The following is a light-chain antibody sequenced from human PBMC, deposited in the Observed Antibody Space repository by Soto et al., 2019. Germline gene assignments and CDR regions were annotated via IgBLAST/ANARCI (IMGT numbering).Light chain of an antibody. CDR1: SSDVGGYKY. V-gene: IGLV2-14*01. J-gene: IGLJ2*01. CDR2: EVS. Sequence: QSALTQPASVSGSPGQSITVSCTGTSSDVGGYKYVSWYQHHPGRAPKLMIYEVSNRPSGVSHRFSGSKSGNTASLTISGLQTEDEADYYCSSYGGFNNVLFGGGTKLTVL. CDR3: SSYGGFNNVL.